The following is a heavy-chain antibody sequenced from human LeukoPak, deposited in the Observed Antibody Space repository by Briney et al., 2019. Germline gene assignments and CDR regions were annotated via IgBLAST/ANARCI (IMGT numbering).Heavy chain of an antibody. D-gene: IGHD3-10*01. Sequence: PSETLSFKCTGSGGSISSYYWIWLRQPPGHELEWFGYIYYSGSTNYNPSLKSRVTISVDTSKNQFSLKLSSVTAADTAVYYCARLRGSLPPYFDYWGQGTLVTVSS. CDR1: GGSISSYY. CDR3: ARLRGSLPPYFDY. V-gene: IGHV4-59*01. J-gene: IGHJ4*02. CDR2: IYYSGST.